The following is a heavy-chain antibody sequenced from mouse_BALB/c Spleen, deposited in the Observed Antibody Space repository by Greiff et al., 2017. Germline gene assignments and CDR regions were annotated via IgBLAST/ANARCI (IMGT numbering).Heavy chain of an antibody. V-gene: IGHV5-6*01. Sequence: EVKLVESGGDLVKPGGSLKLSCAASGFTFSSYGMSWVRQTPDKRLEWVATISSGGSYTYYPDSVKGRFTISRDNAKNTLYLQMSSLKSEDTAMYYCARDYYGSRGYAMDYWGQGTSVTVSS. J-gene: IGHJ4*01. CDR3: ARDYYGSRGYAMDY. D-gene: IGHD1-1*01. CDR1: GFTFSSYG. CDR2: ISSGGSYT.